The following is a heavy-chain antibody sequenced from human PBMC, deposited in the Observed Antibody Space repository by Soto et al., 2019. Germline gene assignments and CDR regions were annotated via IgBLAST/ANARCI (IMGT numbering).Heavy chain of an antibody. J-gene: IGHJ4*02. Sequence: SETLSLTCTLSGDSFSSADYYRSWIRQPPGKGLEWIGYIYYSGNTYYNPSLKSRVAISGDTSKNQFSLKLTSVTAADTAVYYCARGPYSSSSLGSFDSWGPGTLVTVCS. CDR1: GDSFSSADYY. CDR3: ARGPYSSSSLGSFDS. CDR2: IYYSGNT. V-gene: IGHV4-30-4*01. D-gene: IGHD6-6*01.